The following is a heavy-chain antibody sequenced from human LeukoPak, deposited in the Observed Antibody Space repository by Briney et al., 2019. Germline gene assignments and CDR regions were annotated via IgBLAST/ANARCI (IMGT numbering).Heavy chain of an antibody. CDR1: GGSISSGDYY. CDR3: ARKGLYSGSLEAFDI. CDR2: IYYSGST. V-gene: IGHV4-30-4*08. Sequence: SETLSLTRTVSGGSISSGDYYWSWIRQPPGKGLEWIGYIYYSGSTYYNPSLKSRVTISVDTSKNQFSLKLSSVTAADTAVYYCARKGLYSGSLEAFDIWGQGTMVTVSS. D-gene: IGHD1-26*01. J-gene: IGHJ3*02.